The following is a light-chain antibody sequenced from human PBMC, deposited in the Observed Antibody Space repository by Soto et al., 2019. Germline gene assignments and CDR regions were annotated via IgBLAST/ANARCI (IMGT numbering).Light chain of an antibody. Sequence: DIQMTQSPSTLSASVGDRVTITCRASQSIGSSLAWYQQKPGKAPNLLISDASSLERGVPSRLSGSGSGTEFTLTIRSLQPDDFATYYCQQYNGYSRPFGQGTTVQIK. V-gene: IGKV1-5*01. J-gene: IGKJ1*01. CDR2: DAS. CDR3: QQYNGYSRP. CDR1: QSIGSS.